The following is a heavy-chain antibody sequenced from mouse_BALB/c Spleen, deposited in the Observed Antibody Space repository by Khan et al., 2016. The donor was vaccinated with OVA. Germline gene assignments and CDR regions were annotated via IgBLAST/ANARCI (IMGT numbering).Heavy chain of an antibody. Sequence: EVELVESGGGLVQPGGSLNLSCAASGFDFRRYWMSWARQAPGKGQEWIGEINPGSSTINSTPSLKDKFIISRDNANNTLYLQMSKVSSEATALYYCARLFNWDAMDYWGQGTAVTVSS. CDR1: GFDFRRYW. V-gene: IGHV4-2*02. CDR2: INPGSSTI. J-gene: IGHJ4*01. D-gene: IGHD4-1*02. CDR3: ARLFNWDAMDY.